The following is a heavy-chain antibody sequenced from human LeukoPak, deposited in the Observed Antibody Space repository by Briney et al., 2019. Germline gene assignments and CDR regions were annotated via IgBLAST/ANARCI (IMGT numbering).Heavy chain of an antibody. Sequence: PGGSLRLSCAASGFTFSSYAMTWFRQAPGKGLEWVSSFSGGDGSPYHADSVKGRFTISRDNSKSTLYLQMNSLRAEDTAIYYCAKNGWLRSSGLWGDYWGQGALVTVSS. CDR3: AKNGWLRSSGLWGDY. D-gene: IGHD5-12*01. CDR1: GFTFSSYA. CDR2: FSGGDGSP. V-gene: IGHV3-23*01. J-gene: IGHJ4*02.